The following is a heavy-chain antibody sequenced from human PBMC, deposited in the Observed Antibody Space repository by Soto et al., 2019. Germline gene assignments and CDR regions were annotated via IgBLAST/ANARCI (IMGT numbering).Heavy chain of an antibody. V-gene: IGHV3-74*01. CDR1: GFNSTNHW. CDR3: ARESGDWPLNWFDP. Sequence: QPGGSLRLSCAASGFNSTNHWMHWVRQAPGKGLVWVSRITSDGKSKAYAESVKGRFAISRDNAKNTVYLQMNGLTVEDTAVYYCARESGDWPLNWFDPWGQGTLVTVSS. D-gene: IGHD2-21*02. CDR2: ITSDGKSK. J-gene: IGHJ5*02.